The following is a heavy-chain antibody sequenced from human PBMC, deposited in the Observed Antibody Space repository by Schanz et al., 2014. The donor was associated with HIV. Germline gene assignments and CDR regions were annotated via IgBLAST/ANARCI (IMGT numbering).Heavy chain of an antibody. CDR3: ARVKGAVDY. CDR2: ISYDGSYK. Sequence: VQLVESGGGLVQPGGSLRLSCAASGFTFSSYAMHWVRQAPGKGLEWAAVISYDGSYKYYADSVKGRFTISRDNSKNTLYLQMNSLRAEDTAVYYCARVKGAVDYWGQGTLVTVSS. V-gene: IGHV3-30*04. J-gene: IGHJ4*02. CDR1: GFTFSSYA.